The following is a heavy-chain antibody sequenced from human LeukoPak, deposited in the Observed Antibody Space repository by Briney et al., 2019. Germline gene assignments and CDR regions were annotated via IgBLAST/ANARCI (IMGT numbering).Heavy chain of an antibody. CDR2: INSNGDEI. V-gene: IGHV3-23*01. J-gene: IGHJ4*02. CDR3: ANWIGSSSRDY. D-gene: IGHD6-6*01. Sequence: GGSLRLSCVASGFTFSTYAMTWVRQAPGKGLEWVSGINSNGDEIYYADSVRGRFTISRDNSNNALYLQMDSLRAEDTAVYYCANWIGSSSRDYWGQGTLVTVSS. CDR1: GFTFSTYA.